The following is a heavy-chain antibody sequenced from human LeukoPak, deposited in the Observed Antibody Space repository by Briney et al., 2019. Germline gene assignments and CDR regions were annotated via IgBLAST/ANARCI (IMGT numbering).Heavy chain of an antibody. CDR1: GGSVTSYY. CDR2: IYYSGTS. V-gene: IGHV4-59*02. J-gene: IGHJ5*02. Sequence: PSETLSLTCTVSGGSVTSYYWSWIRQPPGKGLEWIGYIYYSGTSNYNPSLNSRVTMSVDTSKNQFSLKLSSVTAADTAVYYCAKGAFHYYGSGSYSASTNWFDPWGQGTLVTVSS. D-gene: IGHD3-10*01. CDR3: AKGAFHYYGSGSYSASTNWFDP.